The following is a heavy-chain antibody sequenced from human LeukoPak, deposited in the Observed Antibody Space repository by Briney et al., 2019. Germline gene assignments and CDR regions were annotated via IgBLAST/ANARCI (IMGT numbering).Heavy chain of an antibody. D-gene: IGHD3-22*01. CDR2: IYYSGST. V-gene: IGHV4-39*07. CDR1: GGSISSSSYY. CDR3: ARVPYDSSGYYVY. Sequence: SETLSLTCTVSGGSISSSSYYWGWIRQPPRKGLEWIGSIYYSGSTYYNPSLKSRVTIAVDTSKNQFSLKLSSVPAADTAVYYCARVPYDSSGYYVYWGQGTLVTVSS. J-gene: IGHJ4*02.